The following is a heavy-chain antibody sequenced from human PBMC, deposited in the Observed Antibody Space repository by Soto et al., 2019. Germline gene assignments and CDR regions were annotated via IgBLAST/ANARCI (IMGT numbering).Heavy chain of an antibody. D-gene: IGHD2-15*01. Sequence: PSETLSLTCTVYGGSISSYYWSWIRQPPGKGLEWIGYIYYSGSANYNPSLKSRVTISVDTSKNQFSLKLSSVTAADTAVYYCARAGAATLSDYWGQGTLVTVSS. V-gene: IGHV4-59*01. CDR1: GGSISSYY. J-gene: IGHJ4*02. CDR3: ARAGAATLSDY. CDR2: IYYSGSA.